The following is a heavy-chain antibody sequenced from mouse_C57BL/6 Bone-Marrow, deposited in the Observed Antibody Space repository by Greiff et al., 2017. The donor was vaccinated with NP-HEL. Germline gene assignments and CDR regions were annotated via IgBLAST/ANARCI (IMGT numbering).Heavy chain of an antibody. D-gene: IGHD1-1*01. CDR3: ARWYYGSSPYAMDY. CDR1: GYTFTSYW. V-gene: IGHV1-7*01. Sequence: QVQLKQSGAELAKPGASVKLSCKASGYTFTSYWMHWVKQRPGQGLEWIGYINPSSGYPKYNQKFKDKATLTADKSSSTAYMQLSSLTYEDSAVYYCARWYYGSSPYAMDYWGQGTSVTVSS. CDR2: INPSSGYP. J-gene: IGHJ4*01.